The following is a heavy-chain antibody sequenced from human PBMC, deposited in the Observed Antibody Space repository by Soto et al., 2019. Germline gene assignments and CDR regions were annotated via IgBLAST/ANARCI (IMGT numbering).Heavy chain of an antibody. CDR2: IYHSGST. J-gene: IGHJ6*02. Sequence: PSETLSLTCAVSGGSISSSNWWSWVRQPPGKGLEWIGEIYHSGSTNYNPSLKSRVTISVDKSKNQFSLKLSSVTAADTAVYYCARADFNYYYYGLDVWGQGTTVTVSS. V-gene: IGHV4-4*02. CDR3: ARADFNYYYYGLDV. CDR1: GGSISSSNW.